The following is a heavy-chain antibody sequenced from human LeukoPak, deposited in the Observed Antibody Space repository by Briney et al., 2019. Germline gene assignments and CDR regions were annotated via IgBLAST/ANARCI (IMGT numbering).Heavy chain of an antibody. CDR2: FDPEDGET. V-gene: IGHV1-24*01. Sequence: ASVKVSCKVSGYTLTELSMHWVRQAPGKGLEWMGGFDPEDGETIYAQKFQGRVTMTEGTSTDTAYMELSSLRSEDTAVYYCATVGYCSSTSCYFFDYWGQGTLVTVSS. D-gene: IGHD2-2*01. CDR1: GYTLTELS. CDR3: ATVGYCSSTSCYFFDY. J-gene: IGHJ4*02.